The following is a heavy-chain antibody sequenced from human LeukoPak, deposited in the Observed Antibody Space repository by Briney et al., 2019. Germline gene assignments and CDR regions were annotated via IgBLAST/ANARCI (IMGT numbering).Heavy chain of an antibody. CDR3: ARQAIVVVPAAYDY. V-gene: IGHV4-38-2*01. CDR2: IYHSGST. D-gene: IGHD2-2*01. CDR1: GYSISGGYY. Sequence: SETLSLTCAVSGYSISGGYYWGWIRQPPGKGLEWIGSIYHSGSTYYNPSLKSRVTISVDTSKNQFSLKLSSVTAADTAVYYCARQAIVVVPAAYDYWGQGTLVTVSS. J-gene: IGHJ4*02.